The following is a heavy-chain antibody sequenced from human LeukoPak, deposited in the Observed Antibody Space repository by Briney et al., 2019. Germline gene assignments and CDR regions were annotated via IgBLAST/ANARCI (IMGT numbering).Heavy chain of an antibody. J-gene: IGHJ4*02. D-gene: IGHD2-8*01. CDR1: GFTFRNFW. CDR3: ARGYCTNGVCFYLDY. V-gene: IGHV3-74*01. CDR2: INTDGTDT. Sequence: GGSLRLSCAASGFTFRNFWMHWVRQVPGKGLVWVSRINTDGTDTDYADSVRGRFTISRDHASNTLYLQMNSLRDEGAAVYYCARGYCTNGVCFYLDYWGQGTLVTVSS.